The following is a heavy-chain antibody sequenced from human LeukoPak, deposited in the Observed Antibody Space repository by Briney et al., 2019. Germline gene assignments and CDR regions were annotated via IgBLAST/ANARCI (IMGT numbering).Heavy chain of an antibody. J-gene: IGHJ4*02. CDR3: ARSASLERQDY. Sequence: GGSLRLSCAASGFTSSSYSMNWVRQAPGKGLEWVSSISSSSSYIYYADSVKGRFTISRDNAKNSLYLQMNSLRAEDTAVYYCARSASLERQDYWGQGTLVLFSS. CDR1: GFTSSSYS. V-gene: IGHV3-21*01. D-gene: IGHD1-1*01. CDR2: ISSSSSYI.